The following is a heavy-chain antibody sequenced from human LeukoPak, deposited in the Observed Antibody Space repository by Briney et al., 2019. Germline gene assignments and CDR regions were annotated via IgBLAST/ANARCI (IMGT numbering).Heavy chain of an antibody. Sequence: GGSLRLSCAASGVTFSSYEMNWVRQAPGKGLEWVSYISSSGSTIYDADSVKGRFTISRDNAKNSLYLQMNSLRAEDTAVYYCARDLNGGSSPLDYWGQGTLVTVSS. D-gene: IGHD6-6*01. J-gene: IGHJ4*02. CDR3: ARDLNGGSSPLDY. V-gene: IGHV3-48*03. CDR1: GVTFSSYE. CDR2: ISSSGSTI.